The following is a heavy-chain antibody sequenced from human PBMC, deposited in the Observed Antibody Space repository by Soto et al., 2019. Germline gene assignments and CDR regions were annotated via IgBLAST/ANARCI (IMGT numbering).Heavy chain of an antibody. Sequence: QVQLVQYGAEVKKHGSSVRISCAASGATFNDYTFTWVRRAPGQGLEWMGRVIPLLDASKYAEKFQDTVTITVDRSTTTVYMELSGMTYEVSAIYYCESGKSQMTQDRIGFYYYMDVWGKGTTVTVSS. CDR2: VIPLLDAS. D-gene: IGHD6-19*01. CDR1: GATFNDYT. CDR3: ESGKSQMTQDRIGFYYYMDV. V-gene: IGHV1-69*08. J-gene: IGHJ6*03.